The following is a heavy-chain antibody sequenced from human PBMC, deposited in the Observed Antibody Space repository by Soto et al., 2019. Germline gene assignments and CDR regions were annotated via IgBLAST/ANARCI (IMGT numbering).Heavy chain of an antibody. Sequence: EVQLVESGGGLVKPGGSLRLSCAASGFTFSSYSMNWVRQAPGKGLEWVSSISSSSSYIYYADSVKGRFTISRDNAKNSLYLQMNSLRAEDTAVYYCARYCSGGSCYRRVAFDIWGQGTMVTVSS. CDR3: ARYCSGGSCYRRVAFDI. CDR1: GFTFSSYS. D-gene: IGHD2-15*01. J-gene: IGHJ3*02. V-gene: IGHV3-21*01. CDR2: ISSSSSYI.